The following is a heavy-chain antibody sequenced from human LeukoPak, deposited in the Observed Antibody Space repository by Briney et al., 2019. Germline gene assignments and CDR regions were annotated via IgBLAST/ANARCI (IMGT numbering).Heavy chain of an antibody. CDR1: GYTFTGYY. Sequence: ASVKVSCKASGYTFTGYYMHWVRQAPGQGLEWMGWINPNSGGTNYAQKFQGRVTMTRDMSTSTVYMELSSLRSEDTAVYYCARDHRAFDIWGQGTMVTVSS. D-gene: IGHD1-14*01. V-gene: IGHV1-2*02. CDR3: ARDHRAFDI. J-gene: IGHJ3*02. CDR2: INPNSGGT.